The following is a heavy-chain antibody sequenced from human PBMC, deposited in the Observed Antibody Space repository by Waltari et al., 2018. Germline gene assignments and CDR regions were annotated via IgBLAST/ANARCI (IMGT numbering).Heavy chain of an antibody. CDR3: AKPKWLVRPFAFDY. D-gene: IGHD6-19*01. Sequence: QVQLVESGGGVVQPGGSLRLSCAASGFTFSSYGMHGVRKAPGKGLEWVAFIRYDGSNKYDADSVKGRFTIARDNSKNTLYLQRNSLRAEDTAVYYCAKPKWLVRPFAFDYWGQGTLVTVSS. V-gene: IGHV3-30*02. CDR1: GFTFSSYG. CDR2: IRYDGSNK. J-gene: IGHJ4*02.